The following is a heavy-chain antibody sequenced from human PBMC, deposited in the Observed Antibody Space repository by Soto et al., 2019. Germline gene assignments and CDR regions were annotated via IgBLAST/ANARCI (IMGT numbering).Heavy chain of an antibody. V-gene: IGHV1-3*01. J-gene: IGHJ6*02. CDR1: GYTFTSYA. Sequence: QVQLVQSGAEVKKPGASVKVSYKASGYTFTSYAMHWVRQAPGQRLEWMGWINAGNGNTKYSQKFQGRVTITRDTSASTAYMELSSLRSEDTAVYYCARDSDIVVVPAAHNGYGYYYGMDVWGQGTTVTVSS. D-gene: IGHD2-2*01. CDR2: INAGNGNT. CDR3: ARDSDIVVVPAAHNGYGYYYGMDV.